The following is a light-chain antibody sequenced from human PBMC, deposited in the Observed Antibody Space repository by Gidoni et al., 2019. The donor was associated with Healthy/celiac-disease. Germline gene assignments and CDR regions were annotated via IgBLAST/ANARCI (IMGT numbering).Light chain of an antibody. V-gene: IGKV3-20*01. J-gene: IGKJ2*01. Sequence: EIVLTQSPGTLSLSPGERATLSCMASQSVSSSYLACYKQKPGQAPRLLIYGASSRATGIPDRFSGSGSGTDFTLTISRLEPEDFAVYYCQQYGSSPKYTFGQGTKLEIK. CDR1: QSVSSSY. CDR3: QQYGSSPKYT. CDR2: GAS.